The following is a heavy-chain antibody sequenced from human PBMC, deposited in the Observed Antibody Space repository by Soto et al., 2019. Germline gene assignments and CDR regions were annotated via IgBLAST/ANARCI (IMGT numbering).Heavy chain of an antibody. CDR3: ARIYCTTTTCDSWFDP. CDR2: IDPGDTYA. CDR1: GYTFTTFW. J-gene: IGHJ5*02. D-gene: IGHD2-2*01. V-gene: IGHV5-10-1*01. Sequence: ESLKISCTGFGYTFTTFWISWVRQMPGKGLEWMGRIDPGDTYATYSPAFQGHVTISADKATSTAYLQWGSLKASDTAMYFCARIYCTTTTCDSWFDPWGQGTLVTVSS.